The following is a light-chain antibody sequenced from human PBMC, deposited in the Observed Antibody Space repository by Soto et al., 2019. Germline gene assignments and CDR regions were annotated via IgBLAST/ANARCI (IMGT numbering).Light chain of an antibody. V-gene: IGKV1-5*01. CDR1: QSISSW. CDR3: QQYNSYSEAWT. Sequence: DIQMTQSPSTLSASVGDRVTITCRASQSISSWLAWYQQKLGKAPKLLIYDASSLESGVPSRFRGSGSGTEFTLTISSLQPDDFATYYCQQYNSYSEAWTFGQGTKVEIK. CDR2: DAS. J-gene: IGKJ1*01.